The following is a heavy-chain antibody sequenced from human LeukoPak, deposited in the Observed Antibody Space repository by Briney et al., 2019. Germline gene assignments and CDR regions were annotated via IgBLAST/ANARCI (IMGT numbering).Heavy chain of an antibody. J-gene: IGHJ6*02. CDR1: GGSISSYY. CDR3: AREGLNRFGMDV. D-gene: IGHD3/OR15-3a*01. V-gene: IGHV4-59*01. CDR2: IYYSGST. Sequence: NASETLSLTCTVSGGSISSYYWSWIRQPPGKGLEWIGYIYYSGSTNYNPSLKSRVNISVDTSKNQFSLKLSSVTAADTAVYYCAREGLNRFGMDVWGQGTTVTVSS.